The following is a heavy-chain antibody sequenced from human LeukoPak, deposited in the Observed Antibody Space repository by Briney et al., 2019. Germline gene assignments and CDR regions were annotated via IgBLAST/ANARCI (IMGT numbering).Heavy chain of an antibody. CDR1: GGSISSYY. CDR2: IYYSGST. CDR3: ARGCSSSWYSRGYNWFDP. J-gene: IGHJ5*02. Sequence: SETLSLTCTVSGGSISSYYWSWIRQPPGKGLEWIGYIYYSGSTNYNPSLKSRVTISVDTSKNQFSLKLSSVTAADTAVYYCARGCSSSWYSRGYNWFDPWGQGTLVTVSS. V-gene: IGHV4-59*01. D-gene: IGHD6-13*01.